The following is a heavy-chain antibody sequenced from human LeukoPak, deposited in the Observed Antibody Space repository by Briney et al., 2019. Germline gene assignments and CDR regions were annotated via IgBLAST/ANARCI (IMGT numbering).Heavy chain of an antibody. J-gene: IGHJ2*01. V-gene: IGHV4-4*07. Sequence: SETLSLTCTVSGASIRSHYWSWIRQPAGKGLEWIGRVYNSDTHYNPSLKSRVTLSVDASKNQVSLRLTSVTAADTAVYYCASSILAADWYFDLWGRGTVVTVSS. CDR1: GASIRSHY. CDR3: ASSILAADWYFDL. CDR2: VYNSDT. D-gene: IGHD6-13*01.